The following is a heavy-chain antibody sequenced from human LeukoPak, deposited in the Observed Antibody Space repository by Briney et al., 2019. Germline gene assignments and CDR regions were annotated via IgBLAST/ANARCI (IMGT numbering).Heavy chain of an antibody. J-gene: IGHJ3*02. CDR2: INTNTGNP. CDR3: ARPPLDYYGSGSYYNGAPVTDAFDI. D-gene: IGHD3-10*01. V-gene: IGHV7-4-1*02. Sequence: ASVKVSCKASGYTFTSYAMNWVRQAPGQGLEWMGWINTNTGNPTYAQGFTGRFVFSLDTSVSTAYLQISSLKAEDTAVYYCARPPLDYYGSGSYYNGAPVTDAFDIWGQGTMVTVSS. CDR1: GYTFTSYA.